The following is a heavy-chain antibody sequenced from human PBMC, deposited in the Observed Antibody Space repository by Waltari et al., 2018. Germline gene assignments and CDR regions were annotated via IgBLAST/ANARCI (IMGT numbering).Heavy chain of an antibody. D-gene: IGHD3-16*01. V-gene: IGHV4-30-2*01. CDR2: IYHSEST. J-gene: IGHJ4*02. CDR1: GGSISSGGYS. CDR3: ASQAEGGYFDY. Sequence: QLQLQESGSGLVKPSQTLSLTCAVSGGSISSGGYSWSWIRQPPGKGLEWIGYIYHSESTYYNPSLKSRVTISVDRSKNQFSLKLSSGTAADTAVYYCASQAEGGYFDYWGQGTLVTVSS.